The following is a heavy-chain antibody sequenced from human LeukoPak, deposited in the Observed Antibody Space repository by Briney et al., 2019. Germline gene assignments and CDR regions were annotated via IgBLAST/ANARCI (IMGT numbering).Heavy chain of an antibody. CDR3: ARESDSGSYYDFDY. CDR1: GFTFSTYG. Sequence: PGRSLRLSCAAPGFTFSTYGMHWVRQAPGKGLEWVSLISDDGSKKYYAESVKARFTISRDNSKNTLYLQMNNLRPDDTAVYYCARESDSGSYYDFDYWGQGTPVTVSS. D-gene: IGHD3-10*01. V-gene: IGHV3-30*03. J-gene: IGHJ4*02. CDR2: ISDDGSKK.